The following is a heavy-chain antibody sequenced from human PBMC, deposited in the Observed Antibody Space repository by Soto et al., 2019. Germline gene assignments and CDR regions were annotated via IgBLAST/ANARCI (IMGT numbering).Heavy chain of an antibody. Sequence: GGSLRLSCAASGFTFSSYAMSWVRQAPGKGLEWVSAISGSGGSTYYADSVKGRFTISRANSKNTLYLQMNSLRAEETAVYYCATRDCSGGSCYGFDYWGQGTLVTVSS. CDR2: ISGSGGST. V-gene: IGHV3-23*01. D-gene: IGHD2-15*01. CDR1: GFTFSSYA. J-gene: IGHJ4*02. CDR3: ATRDCSGGSCYGFDY.